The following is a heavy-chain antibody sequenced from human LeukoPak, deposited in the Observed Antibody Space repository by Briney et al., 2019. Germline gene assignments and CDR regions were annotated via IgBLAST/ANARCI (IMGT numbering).Heavy chain of an antibody. V-gene: IGHV4-59*01. J-gene: IGHJ5*02. D-gene: IGHD3-10*01. CDR1: GGSISSYY. CDR3: AQRRHGFGEAA. CDR2: IYYSGST. Sequence: SETLSLTCTVSGGSISSYYWSWIRQPPGKGLEWIGYIYYSGSTNYNPSLKSRVTISVDTSKNQFSLKLSSVTAADTAVYYCAQRRHGFGEAAWGQGTLVTVSS.